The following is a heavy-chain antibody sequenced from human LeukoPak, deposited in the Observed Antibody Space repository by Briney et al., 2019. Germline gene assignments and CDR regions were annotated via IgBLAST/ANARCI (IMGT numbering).Heavy chain of an antibody. D-gene: IGHD2-2*01. CDR3: ARGSTTFNYYYYGMDV. J-gene: IGHJ6*02. CDR1: GGSFSGYF. Sequence: SETLSLTCAVYGGSFSGYFWIWIRQPPGKGLEWIGEINHSGSTNYNPSLKSRVTISVDTSKNQFSLHLGSVTAADTAVYYCARGSTTFNYYYYGMDVWGQGTSVTVSS. V-gene: IGHV4-34*01. CDR2: INHSGST.